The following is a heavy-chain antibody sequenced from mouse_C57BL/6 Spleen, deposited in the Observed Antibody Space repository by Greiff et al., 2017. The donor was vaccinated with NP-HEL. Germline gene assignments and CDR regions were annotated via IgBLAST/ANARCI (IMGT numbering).Heavy chain of an antibody. D-gene: IGHD2-2*01. Sequence: EVKLMESEGGLVQPGSSMKLSCTASGFTFSDYYMAWVRQVPEKGLEWVANINYDGSSTYYLDSLKSRFIISRDNAKNILYLQMSSLKSEDTATYYCARIYYGYGGGGFDYWGQGTTLTVSS. CDR1: GFTFSDYY. J-gene: IGHJ2*01. CDR2: INYDGSST. V-gene: IGHV5-16*01. CDR3: ARIYYGYGGGGFDY.